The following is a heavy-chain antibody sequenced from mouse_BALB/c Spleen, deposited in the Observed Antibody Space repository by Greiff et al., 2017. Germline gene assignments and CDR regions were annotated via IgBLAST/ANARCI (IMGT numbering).Heavy chain of an antibody. V-gene: IGHV1-9*01. CDR1: GYTFSSYW. Sequence: VKLVESGAELMKPGASVKISCKATGYTFSSYWIEWVKQRPGHGLEWIGEILPGSGSTNYNEKFKGKATFTADTSSNTAYMQLSSLTSEDSAVYYCARWGTARATAWFAYWGQGTLVTVSA. D-gene: IGHD3-2*01. CDR3: ARWGTARATAWFAY. CDR2: ILPGSGST. J-gene: IGHJ3*01.